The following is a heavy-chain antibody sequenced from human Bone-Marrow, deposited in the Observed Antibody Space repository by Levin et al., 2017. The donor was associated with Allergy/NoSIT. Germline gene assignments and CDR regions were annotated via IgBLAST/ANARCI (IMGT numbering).Heavy chain of an antibody. J-gene: IGHJ4*02. D-gene: IGHD3-10*01. CDR3: ARDLHYGSGSDY. V-gene: IGHV1-69*04. Sequence: KISCKASGGTFSSYAISWVRQAPGQGLEWMGRIIPILGIANYAQKFQGRVTITADKSTSTAYMELSSLRSEDTAVYYCARDLHYGSGSDYWGQGTLVTVSS. CDR1: GGTFSSYA. CDR2: IIPILGIA.